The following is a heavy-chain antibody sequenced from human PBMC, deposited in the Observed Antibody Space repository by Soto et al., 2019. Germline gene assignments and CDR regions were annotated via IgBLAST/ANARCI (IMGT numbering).Heavy chain of an antibody. V-gene: IGHV4-4*02. CDR3: ARYHCSSTSCYGMDV. CDR2: IYHSGST. D-gene: IGHD2-2*01. CDR1: GGSISSSNW. J-gene: IGHJ6*02. Sequence: SETLSLTCAVSGGSISSSNWWSWVRQPPGKGLEWIGEIYHSGSTNYNPSLKSRVTISVDKSKNQFSLKLSSVTAADTAVYYCARYHCSSTSCYGMDVWGQGTTVTVS.